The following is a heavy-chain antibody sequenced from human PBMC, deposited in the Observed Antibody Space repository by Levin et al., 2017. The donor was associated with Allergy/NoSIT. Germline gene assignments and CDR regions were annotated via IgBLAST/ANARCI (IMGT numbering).Heavy chain of an antibody. CDR2: IDWDDEK. J-gene: IGHJ4*02. Sequence: ESGPTLVKPTQTLTLTCTFSGFSLSTSAMCVSWVRQPPGKAPEWLARIDWDDEKFYSPSLRTRLTISKDTSQHQVVLTMTNMDPVDTATYYCARIISVSGWDHDSWGQGTLVTVSS. V-gene: IGHV2-70*17. CDR3: ARIISVSGWDHDS. D-gene: IGHD6-19*01. CDR1: GFSLSTSAMC.